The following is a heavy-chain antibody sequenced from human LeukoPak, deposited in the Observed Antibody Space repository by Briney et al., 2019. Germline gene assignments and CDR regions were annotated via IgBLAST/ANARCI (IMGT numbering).Heavy chain of an antibody. D-gene: IGHD2-15*01. Sequence: SVKVSCKASGGTFSSYAISWVRQAPGQGLELMGGIIPIFGTANYAQKFQGRVTITTDESTSTAYMELSSLRSEDTAVYYCASQGYCSGGSCYDYWGQGTLVTVSS. CDR1: GGTFSSYA. J-gene: IGHJ4*02. CDR2: IIPIFGTA. V-gene: IGHV1-69*05. CDR3: ASQGYCSGGSCYDY.